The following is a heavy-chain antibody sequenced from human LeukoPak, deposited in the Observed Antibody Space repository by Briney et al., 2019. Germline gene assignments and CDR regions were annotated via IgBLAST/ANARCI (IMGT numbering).Heavy chain of an antibody. CDR1: GFTFSSYS. Sequence: PGGSLRLSCAASGFTFSSYSVNWVRQAPGKGLEWVSSISSSSSYIYYADSVKGRFTISRDNAKNSLYLQMNSLRAEDTAVYYCARRRGLTYSSSWYSFDYWGQGTLVTVSS. J-gene: IGHJ4*02. CDR2: ISSSSSYI. V-gene: IGHV3-21*01. CDR3: ARRRGLTYSSSWYSFDY. D-gene: IGHD6-13*01.